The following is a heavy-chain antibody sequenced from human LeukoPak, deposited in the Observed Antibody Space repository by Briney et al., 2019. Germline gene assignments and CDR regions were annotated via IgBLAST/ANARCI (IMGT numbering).Heavy chain of an antibody. CDR1: GGSISSGGYY. J-gene: IGHJ5*02. D-gene: IGHD1-14*01. CDR2: ISYSGST. Sequence: SETLSLTCTVSGGSISSGGYYWSWIRQHPGKGLEWIGYISYSGSTCYNPSLKSRVTISVDTSKNHFSLKLSSVTAADTAVYYCARGGITGTTPPGFDPWGQGTLVTVSS. CDR3: ARGGITGTTPPGFDP. V-gene: IGHV4-31*03.